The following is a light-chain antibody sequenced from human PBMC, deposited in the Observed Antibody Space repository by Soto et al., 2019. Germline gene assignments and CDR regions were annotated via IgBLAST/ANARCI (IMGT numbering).Light chain of an antibody. CDR3: QHYNDWPLT. V-gene: IGKV3-15*01. CDR1: QSISTN. J-gene: IGKJ4*01. Sequence: EIVMTQSPATLSVSPGERVTLSCRASQSISTNLAWYQHKPGQAPRLLIYDTSTRATGIPARFSGSGSGTEFTLTITSLQSEDFEVYYCQHYNDWPLTFGGGTKVEIK. CDR2: DTS.